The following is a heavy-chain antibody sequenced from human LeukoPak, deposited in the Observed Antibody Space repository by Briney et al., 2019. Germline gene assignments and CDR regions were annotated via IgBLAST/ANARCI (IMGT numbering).Heavy chain of an antibody. Sequence: EASVKVSCKASGYTFTGYYIHWVRQAPGQGLEWMGWISAYNGNTNYAQKLQGRVTMTTDTSTSTAYMELRSLRSDDTAVYYCARLAWYSSTVGYYYYMDVWGKGTTVTISS. D-gene: IGHD6-19*01. V-gene: IGHV1-18*04. J-gene: IGHJ6*03. CDR2: ISAYNGNT. CDR1: GYTFTGYY. CDR3: ARLAWYSSTVGYYYYMDV.